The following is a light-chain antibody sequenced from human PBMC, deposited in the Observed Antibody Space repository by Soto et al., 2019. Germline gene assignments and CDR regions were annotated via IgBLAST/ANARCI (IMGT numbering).Light chain of an antibody. J-gene: IGKJ4*01. CDR3: QQYDNLPLT. Sequence: DIQMTQSPSTLSASVADRVTVTCRASQSINGWLAWYQQRPGKAPKLLVYDASSLHSGVPSRFTGSGFGTDFTFTISSLQPEDIATYYCQQYDNLPLTFGGGTKVDI. CDR2: DAS. CDR1: QSINGW. V-gene: IGKV1-5*01.